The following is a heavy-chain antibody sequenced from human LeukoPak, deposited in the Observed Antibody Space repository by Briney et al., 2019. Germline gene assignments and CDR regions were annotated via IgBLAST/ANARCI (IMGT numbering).Heavy chain of an antibody. J-gene: IGHJ4*02. D-gene: IGHD3-22*01. CDR3: ARFSGYSSGHYYSDY. V-gene: IGHV4-59*01. CDR2: IYYRGST. Sequence: SETLSLTCTVSGGSISSDYWSWIRQPPGKGLEWIGYIYYRGSTNYNPSLKSRVTISVDTSKNQFSLKLSSVTAADTAVYYCARFSGYSSGHYYSDYWGQGTLVTVSS. CDR1: GGSISSDY.